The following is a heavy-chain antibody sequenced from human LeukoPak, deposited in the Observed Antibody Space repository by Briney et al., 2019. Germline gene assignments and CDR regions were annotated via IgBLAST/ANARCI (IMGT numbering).Heavy chain of an antibody. D-gene: IGHD3-22*01. V-gene: IGHV4-39*01. Sequence: SETLSLTCPVSGGSVSSSSHYWAWIRQSPGKGLEWIGSMSYSGGTYYNPSLKSRVTISVDTSKNQFSLKLSSVTAADTAVYYCARHENLAGWLMYFDDWGQGTLVTVSS. CDR1: GGSVSSSSHY. J-gene: IGHJ4*02. CDR3: ARHENLAGWLMYFDD. CDR2: MSYSGGT.